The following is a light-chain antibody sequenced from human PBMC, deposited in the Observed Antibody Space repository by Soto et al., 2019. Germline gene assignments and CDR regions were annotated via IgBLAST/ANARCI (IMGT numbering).Light chain of an antibody. CDR2: DAS. J-gene: IGKJ5*01. CDR1: QSVSSY. V-gene: IGKV3-11*01. Sequence: EIVLTQSPATLSLSPGERATRSCRASQSVSSYLAWYQQKPGQAPRLLIYDASNRATGIPARFSGSGSVTDFTLTISSLEPDDCAVSYCQQRSNWPPITFGQGTRLEIK. CDR3: QQRSNWPPIT.